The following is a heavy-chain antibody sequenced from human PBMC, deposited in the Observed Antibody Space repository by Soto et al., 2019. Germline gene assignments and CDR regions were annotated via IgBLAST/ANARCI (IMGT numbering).Heavy chain of an antibody. D-gene: IGHD3-10*01. Sequence: TLSLTCTVSGGSISSGGYYWSWIRQHPGKGLEWIGYIYYSGSTYYNPSLKSRVTISVDTSKNQFSLKLSSVTAADTAVYYCERDLSTMVRGPTGGWFDPWGQGTLVTVSS. CDR3: ERDLSTMVRGPTGGWFDP. V-gene: IGHV4-31*03. J-gene: IGHJ5*02. CDR1: GGSISSGGYY. CDR2: IYYSGST.